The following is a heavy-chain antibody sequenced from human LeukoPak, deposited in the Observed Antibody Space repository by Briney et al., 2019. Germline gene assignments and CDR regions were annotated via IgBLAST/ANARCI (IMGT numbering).Heavy chain of an antibody. CDR3: ARAGRERGQLGIFDY. Sequence: SETLSLTCTVSGGSISSYYWSWIRQPPGKGLEWIGYIYYSGSTNYNPSLKSRVTISVDTSKNQFSLKLSSVTAADTAVYYCARAGRERGQLGIFDYWGQGTLVTVSS. CDR2: IYYSGST. D-gene: IGHD6-6*01. V-gene: IGHV4-59*01. CDR1: GGSISSYY. J-gene: IGHJ4*02.